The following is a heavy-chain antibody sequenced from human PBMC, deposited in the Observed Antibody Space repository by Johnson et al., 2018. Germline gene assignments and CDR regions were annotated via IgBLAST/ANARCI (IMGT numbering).Heavy chain of an antibody. CDR1: GFTFSSYS. J-gene: IGHJ5*02. D-gene: IGHD4-17*01. Sequence: VQLVESGGGLVKPGGSLRLSCAASGFTFSSYSMNWVRQAPGKGLEWVSSISSSSSYIYYADSVKGRFTISRDNAKNSLYLQMNSLRAEDTAVYYCARDGTLYGDYDWFDPWGQGTLVTVSS. CDR3: ARDGTLYGDYDWFDP. V-gene: IGHV3-21*01. CDR2: ISSSSSYI.